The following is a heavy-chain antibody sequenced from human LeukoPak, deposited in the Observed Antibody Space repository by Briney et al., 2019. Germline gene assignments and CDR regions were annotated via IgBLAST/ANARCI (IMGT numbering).Heavy chain of an antibody. CDR3: ARQQLEPHYYYYYMDV. J-gene: IGHJ6*03. CDR1: GFTFSTYT. V-gene: IGHV3-21*05. Sequence: GGSLRLSCAASGFTFSTYTMNWVRQPPGKGLEWVANIGTSSSYIYYADSVKGRFTISRDNAKNSLYLQMNSLRAEDTAVYYCARQQLEPHYYYYYMDVWGKGTTVTVSS. CDR2: IGTSSSYI. D-gene: IGHD6-13*01.